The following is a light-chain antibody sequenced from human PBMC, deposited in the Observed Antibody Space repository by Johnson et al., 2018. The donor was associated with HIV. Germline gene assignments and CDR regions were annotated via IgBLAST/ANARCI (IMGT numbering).Light chain of an antibody. CDR1: SSNIGNNY. CDR2: DNN. Sequence: LTQPPSVSAAPGQKVTISCSGSSSNIGNNYVSWYQQLPGTAPKLLIYDNNKRPSGIPDRFSGSKSGTSATLGITGLQTGDEADYYCGTWDSSLREVFGTGTKVTVL. J-gene: IGLJ1*01. CDR3: GTWDSSLREV. V-gene: IGLV1-51*01.